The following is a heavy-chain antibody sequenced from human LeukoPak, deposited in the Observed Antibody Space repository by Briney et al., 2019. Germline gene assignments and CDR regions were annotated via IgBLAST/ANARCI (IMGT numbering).Heavy chain of an antibody. CDR1: GFTVSSNY. CDR3: ARGDGDYSYYYYMDV. Sequence: GGSLRLSCAASGFTVSSNYMSWVRQAPGKGLEWVSVIYSGGSTYYADSVKGRFTISRDNSKNTLYLQMNSLRAEDTAVYYCARGDGDYSYYYYMDVWGKGTTVTISS. J-gene: IGHJ6*03. V-gene: IGHV3-53*01. D-gene: IGHD4-17*01. CDR2: IYSGGST.